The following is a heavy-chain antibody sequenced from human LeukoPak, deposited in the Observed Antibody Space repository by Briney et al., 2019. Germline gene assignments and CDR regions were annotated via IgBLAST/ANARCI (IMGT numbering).Heavy chain of an antibody. Sequence: GASVKVSCKASGYTFTGYYMHWVRQAPGQGLEWMGWINPNSGGTNYAQKFRGRVTMTRDASISTAYMELSRLRSDDTAVYYCARGIRLLAAAGTGTGTNYWGQGTLVTVSS. CDR3: ARGIRLLAAAGTGTGTNY. J-gene: IGHJ4*02. CDR2: INPNSGGT. V-gene: IGHV1-2*02. D-gene: IGHD6-13*01. CDR1: GYTFTGYY.